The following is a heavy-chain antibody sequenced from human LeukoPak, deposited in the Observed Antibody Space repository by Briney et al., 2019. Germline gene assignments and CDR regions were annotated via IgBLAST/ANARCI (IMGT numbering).Heavy chain of an antibody. CDR1: GGSISSYY. D-gene: IGHD3-22*01. CDR3: ARDAYYDSSGYYYASAFDI. V-gene: IGHV4-59*12. J-gene: IGHJ3*02. Sequence: SETLSLTCTVSGGSISSYYWSWIRQPPGKGLEWIGYIYYSGSTNYNPSLKSRVTISVDTSKNQFSLKLSSVTAADTAVYYCARDAYYDSSGYYYASAFDIWGQGTMVTVSS. CDR2: IYYSGST.